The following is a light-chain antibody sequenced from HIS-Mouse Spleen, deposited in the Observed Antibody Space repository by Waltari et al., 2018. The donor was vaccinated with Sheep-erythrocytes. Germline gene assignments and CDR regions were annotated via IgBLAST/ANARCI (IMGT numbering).Light chain of an antibody. CDR3: CSYAGSYNHV. Sequence: QSALTQPRSVSGSPGQSVTTSCTGTSSDVGGYNYVSWYQQHPGKAPKLMFYDVSKRPSGVPDRFSGSKSGNTASLTISGLQAEDEADYYCCSYAGSYNHVFATGTKVTVL. CDR1: SSDVGGYNY. J-gene: IGLJ1*01. CDR2: DVS. V-gene: IGLV2-11*01.